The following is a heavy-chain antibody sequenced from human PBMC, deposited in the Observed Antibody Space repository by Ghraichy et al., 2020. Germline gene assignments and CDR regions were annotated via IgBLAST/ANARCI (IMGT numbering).Heavy chain of an antibody. J-gene: IGHJ4*02. V-gene: IGHV3-64*02. CDR2: ISTDGGRT. CDR3: ARGQGYCTSTLCYGDYFDY. D-gene: IGHD2-2*01. Sequence: GGSLRLSCAASGFTFSHYAMHWVRQAPGQGLEYVSAISTDGGRTYYADSVKGRFTISRDNSKNTLYLQMGSLRAEDEAVYYCARGQGYCTSTLCYGDYFDYWGQGTLVTVSP. CDR1: GFTFSHYA.